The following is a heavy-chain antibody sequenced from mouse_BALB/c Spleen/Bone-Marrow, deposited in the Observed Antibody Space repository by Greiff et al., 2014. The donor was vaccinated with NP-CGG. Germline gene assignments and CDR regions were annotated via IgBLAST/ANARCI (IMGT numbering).Heavy chain of an antibody. D-gene: IGHD1-1*02. Sequence: VQLQQSGGDLVKPGGSLKLSCAASGFTFSDFYMFWFRQTPEKRLEWVATISDGGTYTYYPDSVKGRFTISRDNAKNNLYLQMSSLKSEDTAMYYCARSGERYGAMDYWGRGTSVTVSS. CDR1: GFTFSDFY. CDR2: ISDGGTYT. CDR3: ARSGERYGAMDY. J-gene: IGHJ4*01. V-gene: IGHV5-4*02.